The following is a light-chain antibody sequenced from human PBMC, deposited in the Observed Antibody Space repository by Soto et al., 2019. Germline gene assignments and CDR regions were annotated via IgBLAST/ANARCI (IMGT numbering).Light chain of an antibody. J-gene: IGLJ2*01. Sequence: VLTQPPSASGTPGQRVTISCSGSSSNIGSNYVYWYQQLPGTAPKLLIYSNNQRPSGVPDRFSGSKSGTSASLAISGLRSEDEADYYCAAWDDSLSGPVVFGGGTKLTVL. V-gene: IGLV1-47*02. CDR3: AAWDDSLSGPVV. CDR1: SSNIGSNY. CDR2: SNN.